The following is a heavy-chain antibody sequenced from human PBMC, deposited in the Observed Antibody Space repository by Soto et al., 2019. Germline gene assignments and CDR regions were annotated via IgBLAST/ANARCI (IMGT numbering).Heavy chain of an antibody. D-gene: IGHD2-2*01. V-gene: IGHV3-48*01. CDR1: GFTFSTHS. Sequence: EVQLVESGGGLVQPGGSLRLSCAASGFTFSTHSMNWVRQAPGKGLEWISYITSSSVTMYADSVKGRFTISRDNAKNSLYLQMYSLRAEDTAVYFCVGEVGFQLIYWGQGTLVTVSS. CDR3: VGEVGFQLIY. CDR2: ITSSSVT. J-gene: IGHJ4*02.